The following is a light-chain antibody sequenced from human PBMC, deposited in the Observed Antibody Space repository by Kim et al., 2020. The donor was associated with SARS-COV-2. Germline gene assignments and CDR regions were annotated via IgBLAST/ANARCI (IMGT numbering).Light chain of an antibody. J-gene: IGLJ1*01. CDR2: EVH. CDR1: NSDVGKYDS. V-gene: IGLV2-23*02. CDR3: CSYAGRNIYV. Sequence: GQSITLSCTGTNSDVGKYDSVSWYQQHPGKAPKVIIFEVHKRPSWVSDRFSGSKSANTASLTISGLQSEDEADYYCCSYAGRNIYVFGTGTKVTVL.